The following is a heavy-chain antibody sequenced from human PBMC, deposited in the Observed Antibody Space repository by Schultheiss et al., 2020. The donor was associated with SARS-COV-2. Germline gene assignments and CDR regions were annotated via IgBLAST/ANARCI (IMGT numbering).Heavy chain of an antibody. V-gene: IGHV3-30*18. Sequence: GGSLRLSCAASGFTFSSYGMHWVRQAPGKGLEWVAVISYDGSNKYYADSVKGRFTTSRDNSSNTLYLQMNSLRVEDKDVYFCAKGSNVDVWGQGTAVTVSS. J-gene: IGHJ6*02. CDR1: GFTFSSYG. CDR2: ISYDGSNK. CDR3: AKGSNVDV.